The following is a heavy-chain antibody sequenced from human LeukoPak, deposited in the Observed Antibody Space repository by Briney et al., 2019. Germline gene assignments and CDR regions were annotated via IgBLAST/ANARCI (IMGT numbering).Heavy chain of an antibody. CDR2: INQDESSQ. D-gene: IGHD2-21*01. V-gene: IGHV3-7*01. J-gene: IGHJ4*02. CDR1: GFSFTTYW. Sequence: EGSLRLSCAASGFSFTTYWMGRVRQAPGKGLEWVANINQDESSQYYVDAVRGRFTISRDNAKNSLNLQMNSLRGEDTAVYFCARLGPVIKDHYCDYWGQGTLVTVSS. CDR3: ARLGPVIKDHYCDY.